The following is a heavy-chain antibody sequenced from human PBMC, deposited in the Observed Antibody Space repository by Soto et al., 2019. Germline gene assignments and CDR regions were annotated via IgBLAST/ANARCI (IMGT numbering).Heavy chain of an antibody. CDR1: GFTFSSYA. D-gene: IGHD3-22*01. Sequence: GGSLRLSCAASGFTFSSYAMSWVRQAPGKGLEWVSAISGSGGSTYYADSVKGRFTISRDNSKNTLYLQMNSLRAEDTAVYYCAKARGITMIPSYYSDYWGQGTLVTVSS. J-gene: IGHJ4*02. CDR3: AKARGITMIPSYYSDY. CDR2: ISGSGGST. V-gene: IGHV3-23*01.